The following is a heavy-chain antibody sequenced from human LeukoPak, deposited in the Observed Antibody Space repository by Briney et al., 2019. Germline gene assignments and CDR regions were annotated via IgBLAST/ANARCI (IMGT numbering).Heavy chain of an antibody. V-gene: IGHV4-30-4*01. Sequence: SETLSLTCTVSGGSINSGDYYWSWIRQPPGKGLEWIGYIYYSGNTYYNPSLKSRVTISVDTSKNQFSLKLSSVNAADTAVYYCASLKITLVRGGNWFDPWGQGTLVTVSS. CDR1: GGSINSGDYY. J-gene: IGHJ5*02. CDR2: IYYSGNT. D-gene: IGHD3-10*01. CDR3: ASLKITLVRGGNWFDP.